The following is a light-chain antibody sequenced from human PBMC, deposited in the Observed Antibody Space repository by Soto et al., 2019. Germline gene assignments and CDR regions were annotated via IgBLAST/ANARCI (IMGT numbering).Light chain of an antibody. CDR2: DAS. V-gene: IGKV1-5*01. J-gene: IGKJ1*01. CDR1: QSIGSW. CDR3: QQYNGHTWM. Sequence: DIQMTQSPSTLSASVGGRVTITCRASQSIGSWLAWYQQKPGKAPKLLIYDASSLERGVPSRFSGAGSGTEFTLTITSLQPGDFGTYYCQQYNGHTWMFGQGTKVDIK.